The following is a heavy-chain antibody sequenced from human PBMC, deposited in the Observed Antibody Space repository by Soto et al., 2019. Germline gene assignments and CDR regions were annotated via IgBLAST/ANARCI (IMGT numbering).Heavy chain of an antibody. CDR2: ISSSSSYT. CDR3: ARGLQNDFWSGYYGSCAFDI. D-gene: IGHD3-3*01. V-gene: IGHV3-11*06. CDR1: GFTFSDYY. Sequence: GESLKISCAASGFTFSDYYMSWIRQAPGKGLEWVSYISSSSSYTNYADSVKGRFTISRDNAKNSLYLQMNSLRAEDTAVYYCARGLQNDFWSGYYGSCAFDIWGQGTMVTVSS. J-gene: IGHJ3*02.